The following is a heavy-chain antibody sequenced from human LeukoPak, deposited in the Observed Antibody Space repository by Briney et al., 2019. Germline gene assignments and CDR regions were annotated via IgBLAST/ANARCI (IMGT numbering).Heavy chain of an antibody. J-gene: IGHJ6*03. Sequence: SVKASCKASGGTFSSYTIRWVRQAPGQGLEWMGRIIPILGIANYAQKFQGRVTITADKSTSTAYMELSSLRSEDTAVYYCARERCSSTSCYRPYYYMDVWGKGTTVTVSS. CDR3: ARERCSSTSCYRPYYYMDV. CDR2: IIPILGIA. V-gene: IGHV1-69*04. CDR1: GGTFSSYT. D-gene: IGHD2-2*02.